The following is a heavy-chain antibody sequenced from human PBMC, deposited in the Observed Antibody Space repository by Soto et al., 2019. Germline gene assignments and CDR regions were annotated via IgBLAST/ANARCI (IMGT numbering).Heavy chain of an antibody. J-gene: IGHJ5*02. CDR2: IYSGGST. CDR3: ASPKIAFYNWFDP. D-gene: IGHD3-3*02. Sequence: GGSLRLSCAASGFTVSSNYMSWVRQAPGKGLEWVSVIYSGGSTYYADSVKGRFTISRDNSKNTLYLQMNSLRAEDTAVYYCASPKIAFYNWFDPWGQGTLVTVSS. V-gene: IGHV3-66*01. CDR1: GFTVSSNY.